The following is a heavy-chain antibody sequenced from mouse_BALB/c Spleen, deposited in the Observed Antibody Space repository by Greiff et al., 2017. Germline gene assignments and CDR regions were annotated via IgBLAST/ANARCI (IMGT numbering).Heavy chain of an antibody. CDR1: GYTFTSYW. V-gene: IGHV1-87*01. CDR3: ARLSDGFAY. Sequence: VQRVESGAELARPGASVKLSCKASGYTFTSYWMQWVKQRPGQGLEWIGAIYPGDGDTRYTQKFKGKATLTADKSSSTAYMQLSSLASEDSAVYYCARLSDGFAYWGQGTLVTVSA. D-gene: IGHD2-3*01. J-gene: IGHJ3*01. CDR2: IYPGDGDT.